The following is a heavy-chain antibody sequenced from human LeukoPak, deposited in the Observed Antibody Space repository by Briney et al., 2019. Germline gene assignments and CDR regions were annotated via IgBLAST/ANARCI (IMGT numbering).Heavy chain of an antibody. D-gene: IGHD5-24*01. Sequence: GGSLRLSCAASGFNFITASMTWVRQAPGKGLGWVSLIGSSGGSTYYAVSVKGRFTISRDNFNHTLSLQMNSLRVQDTAIYYCVKDIQFSTWGLGTMVTVSS. V-gene: IGHV3-23*01. J-gene: IGHJ3*01. CDR1: GFNFITAS. CDR2: IGSSGGST. CDR3: VKDIQFST.